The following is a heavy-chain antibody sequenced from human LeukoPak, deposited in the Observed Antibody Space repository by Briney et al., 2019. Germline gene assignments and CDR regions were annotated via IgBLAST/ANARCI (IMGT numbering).Heavy chain of an antibody. D-gene: IGHD3-22*01. CDR2: AYGDGSQQ. CDR1: GFPFSTYG. Sequence: PGGSLRLSCAASGFPFSTYGFHWVRQAPGKGLEWVAVAYGDGSQQYYAESVKGRFTISKDTSKNILYVEMNSLRVEDTAVYFCATGGGYYYSHWSQGTLVTVSS. V-gene: IGHV3-33*01. CDR3: ATGGGYYYSH. J-gene: IGHJ4*02.